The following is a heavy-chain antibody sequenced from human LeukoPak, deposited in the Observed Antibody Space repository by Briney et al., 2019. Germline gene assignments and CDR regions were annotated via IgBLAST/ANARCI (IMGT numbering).Heavy chain of an antibody. Sequence: PGGSLRLSCAASGFTFNNAWMSWVRQAPGKGLEWLGRITDGGTTDHAAPVKGRFTISRDDSKNTLYLQMNSLKTEDTAVYYCTTSPLGYCTSNSCYAYFDSWGQGTLVTVSS. J-gene: IGHJ4*02. V-gene: IGHV3-15*01. CDR2: ITDGGTT. CDR3: TTSPLGYCTSNSCYAYFDS. D-gene: IGHD2-2*01. CDR1: GFTFNNAW.